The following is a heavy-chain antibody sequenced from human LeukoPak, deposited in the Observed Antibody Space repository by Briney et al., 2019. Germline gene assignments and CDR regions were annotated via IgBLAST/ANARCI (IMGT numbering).Heavy chain of an antibody. Sequence: ASVKVSCKASGYTFTNYYTHWVRQAPGQGPEWMGIINPRSGSTNYAQRFQGRVTMTRDTSTSTIYMELSSLRSEDTAIYYCARGTFLDFSGSSGYLNYWGQGTLVTVSS. J-gene: IGHJ4*02. CDR1: GYTFTNYY. D-gene: IGHD3-22*01. CDR2: INPRSGST. V-gene: IGHV1-46*01. CDR3: ARGTFLDFSGSSGYLNY.